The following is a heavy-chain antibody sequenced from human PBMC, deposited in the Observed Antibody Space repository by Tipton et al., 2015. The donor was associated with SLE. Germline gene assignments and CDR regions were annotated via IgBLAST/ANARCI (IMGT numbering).Heavy chain of an antibody. Sequence: QVQLVQSGAEVKKPGASVKVSCKVSGYTLTELSMHWVRQAPGKGLEWMGWMNPNSGNTGYAQKFQGRVTMTRNTSISTAYMELSSLRSEDTAVYYCARAQGSGIADYWGQGTLVTVSS. J-gene: IGHJ4*02. D-gene: IGHD2-15*01. CDR3: ARAQGSGIADY. CDR2: MNPNSGNT. V-gene: IGHV1-8*01. CDR1: GYTLTELS.